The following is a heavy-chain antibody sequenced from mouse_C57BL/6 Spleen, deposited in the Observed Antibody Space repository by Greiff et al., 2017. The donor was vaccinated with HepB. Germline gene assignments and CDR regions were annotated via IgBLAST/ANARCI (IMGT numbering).Heavy chain of an antibody. V-gene: IGHV5-17*01. D-gene: IGHD2-1*01. CDR3: ARTIYYGNLYAMDY. J-gene: IGHJ4*01. Sequence: EVQGVESGGGLVKPGGSLKLSCAASGFTFSDYGMHWVRQAPEKGLEWVAYISSGSSTIYYADTVKGRFTISRDNAKNTLFLQMTSLRSEDTAMYYCARTIYYGNLYAMDYWGQGTSVTVSS. CDR2: ISSGSSTI. CDR1: GFTFSDYG.